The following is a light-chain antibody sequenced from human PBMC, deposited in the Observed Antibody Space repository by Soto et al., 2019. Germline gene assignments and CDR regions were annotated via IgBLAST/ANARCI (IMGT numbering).Light chain of an antibody. Sequence: QSALTQPASVSGSPGQSITISCTGTSSDVGNYKYVSWYQQHPSKAPKLMIYEVSNRPSGVSNRFSGSKSGNTASLTISGLQAEDETDYYCFSYTSSGTYVFGTGTKVTGL. CDR3: FSYTSSGTYV. CDR2: EVS. CDR1: SSDVGNYKY. V-gene: IGLV2-14*01. J-gene: IGLJ1*01.